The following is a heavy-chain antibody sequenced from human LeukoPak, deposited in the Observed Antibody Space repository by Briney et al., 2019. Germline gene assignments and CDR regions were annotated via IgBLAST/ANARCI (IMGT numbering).Heavy chain of an antibody. CDR3: ARDGGLSRSIFGVRRPTWFDP. J-gene: IGHJ5*02. CDR2: LYHSGTI. CDR1: GDSLRTTTYY. Sequence: SETLSLTCTVSGDSLRTTTYYWGWIRQPPGKGLEWIGGLYHSGTIYYNPSLKSRVTISADKTKNHFSLKLTSVTAADTAVYYCARDGGLSRSIFGVRRPTWFDPWGQGTLVTVSS. D-gene: IGHD3-3*01. V-gene: IGHV4-39*07.